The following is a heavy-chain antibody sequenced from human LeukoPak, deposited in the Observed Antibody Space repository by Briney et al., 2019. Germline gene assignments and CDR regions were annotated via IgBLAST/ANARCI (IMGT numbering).Heavy chain of an antibody. V-gene: IGHV4-59*08. Sequence: PSETLSLNCTVSGGSISSYYWSWIRQPPGKGPEWIGCIYYSGSTNYNPSLKSRVTISVDTSKNQFSLKLSSVTAADTAVYYCARGNYYYYMDVWGKGTTVTVSS. CDR3: ARGNYYYYMDV. J-gene: IGHJ6*03. CDR1: GGSISSYY. CDR2: IYYSGST.